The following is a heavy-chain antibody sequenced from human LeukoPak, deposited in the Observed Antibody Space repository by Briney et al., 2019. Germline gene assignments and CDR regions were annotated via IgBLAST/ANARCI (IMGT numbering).Heavy chain of an antibody. D-gene: IGHD4-17*01. CDR1: GGSISSGSYY. J-gene: IGHJ4*02. CDR3: ARDRYGDYVFDY. Sequence: SQTLSLTCTVSGGSISSGSYYWSWIRQPAGTGLEWIGRIYTSGSTNYNPSLKSRVTLSVDTSKNQFALKLSSVTAADTAVYYCARDRYGDYVFDYWGQGTLVTVSS. CDR2: IYTSGST. V-gene: IGHV4-61*02.